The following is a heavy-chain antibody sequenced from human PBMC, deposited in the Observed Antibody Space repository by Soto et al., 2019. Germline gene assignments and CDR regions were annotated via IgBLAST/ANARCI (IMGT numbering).Heavy chain of an antibody. D-gene: IGHD1-1*01. J-gene: IGHJ4*02. V-gene: IGHV3-30*18. CDR1: GFTFSTYG. CDR3: AKSVYNWNDEFFYS. Sequence: QVQLVESGGGVVQPGRSLRLSCAASGFTFSTYGMHWVRQAPGKGLEWVAVISYDGNNKYYADSVKGRFTISRDNPKNTLYRQMSSLRAEDTAVYYCAKSVYNWNDEFFYSWGQGTLVTVSS. CDR2: ISYDGNNK.